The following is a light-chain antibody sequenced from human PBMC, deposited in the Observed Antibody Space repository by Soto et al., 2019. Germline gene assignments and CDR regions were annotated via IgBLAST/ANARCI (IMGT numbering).Light chain of an antibody. CDR2: GNI. CDR1: SSNIGAGYD. V-gene: IGLV1-40*01. J-gene: IGLJ3*02. Sequence: QPVLTQPPSVSGAPGQRVTISCTGSSSNIGAGYDVHWYQQRPGTAPKLLIFGNINRPSGVPDRFSGSKSGTSASLAITGLQAEDEGDYYCQSYDTSVTGSWVFGGGTKLTVL. CDR3: QSYDTSVTGSWV.